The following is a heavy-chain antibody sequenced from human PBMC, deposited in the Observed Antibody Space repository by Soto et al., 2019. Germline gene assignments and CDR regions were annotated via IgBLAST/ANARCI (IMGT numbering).Heavy chain of an antibody. V-gene: IGHV1-18*01. CDR3: ARSPTNGRYVYYMDV. J-gene: IGHJ6*03. Sequence: QLQLVQSGAEVKKPGASVKVSCKASGYTFTNYGLNWVRQAPGQGLEWMGWISPYNGNRNYSQKLQDRVTMTTDTSTSTAYVELRSLSSDDTATYYCARSPTNGRYVYYMDVWGTGTTVTVSS. CDR2: ISPYNGNR. CDR1: GYTFTNYG. D-gene: IGHD2-8*01.